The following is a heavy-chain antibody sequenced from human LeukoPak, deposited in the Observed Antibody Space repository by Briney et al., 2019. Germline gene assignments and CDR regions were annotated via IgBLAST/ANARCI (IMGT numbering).Heavy chain of an antibody. V-gene: IGHV3-53*01. CDR2: IYSGGST. CDR1: GFSVSTNY. CDR3: AKQSGYGDSDIDY. J-gene: IGHJ4*02. Sequence: GGSLRLSCAASGFSVSTNYMTWVRQAPGKGLEWVSVIYSGGSTYYADSVRGRFTISRDNSENTLFLQMNSLRAEDTAVYYCAKQSGYGDSDIDYWGQGTLVTVSS. D-gene: IGHD4-17*01.